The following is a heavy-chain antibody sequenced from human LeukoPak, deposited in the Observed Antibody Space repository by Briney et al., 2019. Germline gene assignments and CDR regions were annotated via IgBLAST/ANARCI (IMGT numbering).Heavy chain of an antibody. V-gene: IGHV3-23*01. Sequence: GGSLRLSCAASGFTFNSYGMSWVRQAPGKGLEWVSAISGSGGSIYYADSVKGRFTNSRDDSKNTLYLQMNSLRADDTAVYYCAKERGGEFDYWGQGTLVTVSS. J-gene: IGHJ4*02. CDR2: ISGSGGSI. D-gene: IGHD3-10*01. CDR3: AKERGGEFDY. CDR1: GFTFNSYG.